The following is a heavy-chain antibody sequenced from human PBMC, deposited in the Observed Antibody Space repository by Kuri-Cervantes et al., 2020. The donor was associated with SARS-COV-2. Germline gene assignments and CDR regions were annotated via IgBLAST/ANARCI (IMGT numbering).Heavy chain of an antibody. CDR3: ARSVVAAASDWFDP. CDR2: ISSNGGST. CDR1: GFTFSSYA. Sequence: GESLKISCSASGFTFSSYAMHWVRQAPGKGLEYVSAISSNGGSTYYADSVKGRFTISRDNSKNTLYLQMSSLRAEDTAVYYCARSVVAAASDWFDPWGQGTLVTVSS. D-gene: IGHD6-13*01. V-gene: IGHV3-64D*06. J-gene: IGHJ5*02.